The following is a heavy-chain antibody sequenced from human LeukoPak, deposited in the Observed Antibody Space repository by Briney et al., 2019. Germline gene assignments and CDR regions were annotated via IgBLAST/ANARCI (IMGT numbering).Heavy chain of an antibody. Sequence: KSGESLKISCKGSEYSFATYWIGWVRQMPGQGLEWMGIILPGDSDTRYSPSFQGQVTISADKSISTAYLQWSSLKASDTAIYYCASEYCSGGNCYFDYWGQGTLVTVSS. CDR1: EYSFATYW. CDR3: ASEYCSGGNCYFDY. J-gene: IGHJ4*02. V-gene: IGHV5-51*01. CDR2: ILPGDSDT. D-gene: IGHD2-15*01.